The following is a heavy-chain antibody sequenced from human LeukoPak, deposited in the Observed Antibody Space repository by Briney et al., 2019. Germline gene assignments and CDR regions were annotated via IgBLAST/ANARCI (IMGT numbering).Heavy chain of an antibody. Sequence: PGGSLTLSCAASGFTLSNAWMRWVRQVAGKGLEGVGRIKRKTDGGTPDYAAPVKGRFSISRDDSKTTLFLQMNSLKTEDTAVYYCTTYMEETVMGDFWGEGALVSVSS. V-gene: IGHV3-15*01. CDR2: IKRKTDGGTP. D-gene: IGHD5-18*01. J-gene: IGHJ4*02. CDR3: TTYMEETVMGDF. CDR1: GFTLSNAW.